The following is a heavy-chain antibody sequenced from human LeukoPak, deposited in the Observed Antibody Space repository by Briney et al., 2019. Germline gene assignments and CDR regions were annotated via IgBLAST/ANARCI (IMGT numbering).Heavy chain of an antibody. CDR2: IYYSGST. Sequence: SETLSLTCTVSGGSISSYYWSWIRQPPGKGLEWIGYIYYSGSTNYNPSLKSRVTISVDTSKNQFSLKLSSVTAADTAVYYCARITRIRFLEWFAFDYWGQGTLVTVSS. CDR1: GGSISSYY. J-gene: IGHJ4*02. D-gene: IGHD3-3*01. CDR3: ARITRIRFLEWFAFDY. V-gene: IGHV4-59*01.